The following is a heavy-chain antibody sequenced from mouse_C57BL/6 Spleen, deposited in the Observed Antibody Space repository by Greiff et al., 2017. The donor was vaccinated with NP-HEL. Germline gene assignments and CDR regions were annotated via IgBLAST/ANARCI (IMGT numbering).Heavy chain of an antibody. Sequence: EVQLQQSGAELVKPGASVKLSCTASGFNIKDYYMHWVKQRTEQGLEWIGRIDPEDGETKSAQKFQGKATITADTSSNTAYLQRSSLTSEDTAVYYGARSSSGLHWYFDVWGTGTTVTVSS. CDR2: IDPEDGET. J-gene: IGHJ1*03. D-gene: IGHD3-2*02. CDR3: ARSSSGLHWYFDV. CDR1: GFNIKDYY. V-gene: IGHV14-2*01.